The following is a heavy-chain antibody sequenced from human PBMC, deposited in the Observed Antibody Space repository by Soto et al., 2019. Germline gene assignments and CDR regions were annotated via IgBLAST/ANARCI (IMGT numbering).Heavy chain of an antibody. V-gene: IGHV3-23*01. J-gene: IGHJ6*02. Sequence: EVQLSESGGGLVQPGGSLRLSCAASGFTFENYAMSWVRQAPGKGLEWVSAISGSGGTTYYSDSVKGRFTISRDNSKNTVYLQMNDLRVEDAAEYFCAKDSWAIFGVPAGEYYAMDVWGQGTTVTVSS. CDR2: ISGSGGTT. CDR1: GFTFENYA. CDR3: AKDSWAIFGVPAGEYYAMDV. D-gene: IGHD3-3*01.